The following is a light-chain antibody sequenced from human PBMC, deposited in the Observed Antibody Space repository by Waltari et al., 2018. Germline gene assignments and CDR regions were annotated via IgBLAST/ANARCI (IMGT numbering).Light chain of an antibody. Sequence: EILMTQSPVTLSVSPGEGATLSCRASQKIFTNLAWNQQKPGQAPRLLIYGASTRASGIPDRFSGSGSGTEFTLTISSLQSDDSAVYYCQQYINWPPEFTFGQGTKLEIK. CDR2: GAS. CDR1: QKIFTN. V-gene: IGKV3-15*01. CDR3: QQYINWPPEFT. J-gene: IGKJ2*01.